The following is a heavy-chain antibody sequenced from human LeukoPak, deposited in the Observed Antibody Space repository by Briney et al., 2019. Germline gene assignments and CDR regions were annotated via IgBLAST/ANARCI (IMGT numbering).Heavy chain of an antibody. CDR2: ISGSGGST. V-gene: IGHV3-23*01. CDR1: GFTFSNYA. J-gene: IGHJ3*02. CDR3: ARSSPHCSSTSCYNDAFDI. Sequence: PGGSLRLSCAASGFTFSNYAMTWVRQAPGTGLEWVSAISGSGGSTHYADSVKGRFTISRDNSKNTLYLQMNSLRAEDTAVYYCARSSPHCSSTSCYNDAFDIWGQGTMVTVSS. D-gene: IGHD2-2*02.